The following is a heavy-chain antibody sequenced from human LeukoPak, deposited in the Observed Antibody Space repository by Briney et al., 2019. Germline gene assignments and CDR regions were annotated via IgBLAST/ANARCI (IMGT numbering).Heavy chain of an antibody. V-gene: IGHV1-2*02. CDR3: AKDVSGRFPLAFHF. D-gene: IGHD1-26*01. Sequence: GAPVKVSVTASGYTFTAYYMLSVRQAPGQGLEWMGWINPNNGGAKYAQKFQGRVTMTMDTSISTAYMELSSLRSDDTAVYYCAKDVSGRFPLAFHFRGQARKLSVSS. CDR1: GYTFTAYY. J-gene: IGHJ3*01. CDR2: INPNNGGA.